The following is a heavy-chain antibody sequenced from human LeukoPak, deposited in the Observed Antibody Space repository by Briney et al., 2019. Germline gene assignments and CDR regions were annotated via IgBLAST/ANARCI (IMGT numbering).Heavy chain of an antibody. CDR1: GDSINSSSYY. D-gene: IGHD4-23*01. V-gene: IGHV4-39*07. CDR3: ARDYLGGNPDAFDI. CDR2: IYYSGST. J-gene: IGHJ3*02. Sequence: SETLSLTCTVSGDSINSSSYYWGWIRQPPGKELEWIGSIYYSGSTYYNASLNSRVTISVDTSKNQFSLKLSSVTAADTAVYYCARDYLGGNPDAFDIWGQGTMVTVSS.